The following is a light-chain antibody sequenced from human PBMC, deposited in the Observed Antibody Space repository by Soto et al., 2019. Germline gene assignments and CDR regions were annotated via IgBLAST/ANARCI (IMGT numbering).Light chain of an antibody. Sequence: EIVLTQSPGTLSLSPGERATLSCRASQSVSSSYLAWYQQKPGQAPRLLIYGASSRATGIPDRFSGSGSGTDFTLSISRLEPEDFAVYYWQQYGSSAWTFGRGTKVELK. CDR3: QQYGSSAWT. J-gene: IGKJ1*01. V-gene: IGKV3-20*01. CDR2: GAS. CDR1: QSVSSSY.